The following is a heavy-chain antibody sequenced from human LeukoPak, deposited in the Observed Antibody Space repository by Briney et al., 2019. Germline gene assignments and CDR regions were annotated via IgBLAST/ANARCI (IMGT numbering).Heavy chain of an antibody. CDR3: ARDLGPHGTSSNSGAFDI. J-gene: IGHJ3*02. Sequence: ETLSLTCAVYGGSFSGYYWTWIRQPPGKGLEWVSGILWSGGSTGYADSVKGRFTISRDNAKNSLYLQMNNLRADDTAVYYCARDLGPHGTSSNSGAFDIWGQGTMVTVSS. D-gene: IGHD4-23*01. CDR2: ILWSGGST. CDR1: GGSFSGYY. V-gene: IGHV3-20*04.